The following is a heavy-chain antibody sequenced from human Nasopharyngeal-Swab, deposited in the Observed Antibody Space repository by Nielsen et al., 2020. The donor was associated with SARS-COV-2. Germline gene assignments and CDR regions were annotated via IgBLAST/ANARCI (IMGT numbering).Heavy chain of an antibody. CDR2: IYYSGST. J-gene: IGHJ4*02. CDR3: ASYCGGDCYAFDY. CDR1: GGSISSGGYY. Sequence: SETLSLTCTVSGGSISSGGYYWSWIRQHPGKGLEWIGYIYYSGSTYYNPSLKSRVTISVDTSKNQFSLKLSSVTAADTAVYYRASYCGGDCYAFDYWGQGTLVTVSS. V-gene: IGHV4-31*03. D-gene: IGHD2-21*02.